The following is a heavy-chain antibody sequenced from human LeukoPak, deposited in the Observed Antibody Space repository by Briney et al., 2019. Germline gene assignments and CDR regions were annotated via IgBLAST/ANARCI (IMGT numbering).Heavy chain of an antibody. Sequence: RGSLRLSCAASGFTLSSYWMSWVRQAPGKGLEWVANIKQDGSEKYYVDSVKGRFTISRDNAKNSLYLQMNSLRAEDTAVYYCARPRPGYYMDVWGKGTTVTVSS. CDR3: ARPRPGYYMDV. CDR1: GFTLSSYW. J-gene: IGHJ6*03. V-gene: IGHV3-7*01. D-gene: IGHD1-1*01. CDR2: IKQDGSEK.